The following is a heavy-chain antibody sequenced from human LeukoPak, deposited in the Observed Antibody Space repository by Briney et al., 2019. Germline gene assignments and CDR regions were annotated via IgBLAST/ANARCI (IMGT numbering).Heavy chain of an antibody. Sequence: GASVKVSCKASGYTFTAYYMHWVRQAPGQGLEWMGWINPNSGGTNYAQKFQGRVTMTRDTSISTAYMELSSLGSDDTAVYYCATGGNYGLGYCSGGSCYQMGWGQGTLVTVSS. CDR3: ATGGNYGLGYCSGGSCYQMG. J-gene: IGHJ4*02. CDR1: GYTFTAYY. V-gene: IGHV1-2*02. D-gene: IGHD2-15*01. CDR2: INPNSGGT.